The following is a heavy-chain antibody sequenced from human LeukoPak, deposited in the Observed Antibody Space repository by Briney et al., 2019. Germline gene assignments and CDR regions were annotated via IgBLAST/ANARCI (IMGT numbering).Heavy chain of an antibody. V-gene: IGHV3-7*01. D-gene: IGHD2-15*01. J-gene: IGHJ4*02. CDR2: IKQDGSEI. CDR1: GFTFSTYW. CDR3: ARDKVEGPTLFDY. Sequence: PGGSLRLSCAPSGFTFSTYWMSWVRQVPGKGLEWVANIKQDGSEIYYVDSVKGRFTISRDNAKNSLFLQMNNLRAEDTAIYYCARDKVEGPTLFDYWGQGTLVTVSS.